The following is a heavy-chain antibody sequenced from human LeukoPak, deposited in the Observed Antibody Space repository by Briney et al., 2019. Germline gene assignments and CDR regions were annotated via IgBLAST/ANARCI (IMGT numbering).Heavy chain of an antibody. Sequence: GGSLRLSCAASGFTFDDYGMSWVRQSPGKGPEWVSGINWNGGSTGYADSVKGRFTISRDNSKNTLYLQMNSLRAEDTAVYYCAKDRGLRFLEWLFHYWGQGTLVTVSS. CDR2: INWNGGST. J-gene: IGHJ4*02. D-gene: IGHD3-3*01. V-gene: IGHV3-20*04. CDR3: AKDRGLRFLEWLFHY. CDR1: GFTFDDYG.